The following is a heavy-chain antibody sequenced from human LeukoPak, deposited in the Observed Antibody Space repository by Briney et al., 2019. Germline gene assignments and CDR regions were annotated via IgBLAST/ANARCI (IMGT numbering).Heavy chain of an antibody. Sequence: PSETLSLTCTVSGGSISSYYWSWIRQPPGKGLEWIGYIYDSGSTNYNPSLKSRVTISVDTSKNQFSLKLSFVTAADTAVYYSARVPRYYYYMDVWGKGTTVTVSS. J-gene: IGHJ6*03. CDR2: IYDSGST. CDR3: ARVPRYYYYMDV. V-gene: IGHV4-59*01. CDR1: GGSISSYY.